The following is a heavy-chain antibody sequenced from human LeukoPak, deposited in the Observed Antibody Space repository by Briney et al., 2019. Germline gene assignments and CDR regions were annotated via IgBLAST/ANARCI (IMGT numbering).Heavy chain of an antibody. CDR1: GYTFTSYG. D-gene: IGHD2-15*01. J-gene: IGHJ6*03. Sequence: ASVKVSCKASGYTFTSYGISWVRQAPGQGLEWMGWISAYNGNTNYAQKLQGRVTMTTDTSTSTAYMDLRSLRSDDTAVYYCARLDIVVVVAATDYYYYMDVWGKGTTVTVSS. CDR2: ISAYNGNT. V-gene: IGHV1-18*01. CDR3: ARLDIVVVVAATDYYYYMDV.